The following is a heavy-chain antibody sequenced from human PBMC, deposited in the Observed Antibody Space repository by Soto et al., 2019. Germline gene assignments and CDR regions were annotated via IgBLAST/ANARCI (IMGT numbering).Heavy chain of an antibody. CDR2: IYSGGYT. CDR1: GVTVSGNY. Sequence: GRALRLYCAAPGVTVSGNYMIWVRQVPGKGLEWVSVIYSGGYTYYADSVKGRFTISRDNSKNTLYLQMNSLRAEDTAVYYCARDPRWSSSSGEAFDIWGQVSMV. D-gene: IGHD2-2*01. CDR3: ARDPRWSSSSGEAFDI. J-gene: IGHJ3*02. V-gene: IGHV3-53*01.